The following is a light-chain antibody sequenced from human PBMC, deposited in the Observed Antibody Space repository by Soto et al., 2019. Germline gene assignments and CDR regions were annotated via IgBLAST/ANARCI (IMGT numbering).Light chain of an antibody. CDR1: SSDVGTYNY. Sequence: QSVLTQPASVSGSPGQSITISCTGTSSDVGTYNYVSWYQHHPGKASKLIIYEVSNRPSGVSNHFSGSKSGSTASLTISGLQAEDEADYHCTSYTRDTALVFGTGTKVTVL. J-gene: IGLJ1*01. V-gene: IGLV2-14*01. CDR2: EVS. CDR3: TSYTRDTALV.